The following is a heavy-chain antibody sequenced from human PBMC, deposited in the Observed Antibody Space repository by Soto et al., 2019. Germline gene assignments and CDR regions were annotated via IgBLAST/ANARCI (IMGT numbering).Heavy chain of an antibody. D-gene: IGHD3-9*01. CDR2: INGGGIST. CDR1: GFTFRNYA. J-gene: IGHJ4*02. V-gene: IGHV3-23*01. CDR3: AKDLRGYDILTGFDY. Sequence: PGGSLRLSCAASGFTFRNYAMSWVRQTPEKGLEWVSAINGGGISTYYADSVKGRFTISRDQSKNTIYLQMNSLRAEDTAVYYCAKDLRGYDILTGFDYWGQGTLVTVSS.